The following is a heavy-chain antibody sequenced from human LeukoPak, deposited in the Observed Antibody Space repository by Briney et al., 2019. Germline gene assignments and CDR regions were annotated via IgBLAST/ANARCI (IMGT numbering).Heavy chain of an antibody. V-gene: IGHV1-46*01. CDR1: GYTFTTYY. D-gene: IGHD3-10*01. CDR2: INPSGGST. Sequence: ASVKVSCKASGYTFTTYYVHWVRQAPGQGLEWMGIINPSGGSTTYAQKFRGRLTMTRDMSTSTVYMELSSLRSEDTAVYYCARELWFGEEYNGFDPWGQGTLVTVSS. CDR3: ARELWFGEEYNGFDP. J-gene: IGHJ5*02.